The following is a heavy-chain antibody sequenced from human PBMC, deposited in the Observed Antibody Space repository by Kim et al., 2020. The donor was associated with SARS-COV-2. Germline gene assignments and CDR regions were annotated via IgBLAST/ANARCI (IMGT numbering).Heavy chain of an antibody. J-gene: IGHJ6*02. D-gene: IGHD3-3*01. V-gene: IGHV4-4*02. CDR3: ARVSRGADYDFWSGYPEYYYYGMDV. CDR2: IYHSGST. Sequence: SETLSLTCAVSGGSISSSNWWSWVRQPPGKGLEWIEEIYHSGSTNYNPSLKSRVTISVDKSKNQFSLKLSSVTAADTAVYYCARVSRGADYDFWSGYPEYYYYGMDVWGQGTTVPVSS. CDR1: GGSISSSNW.